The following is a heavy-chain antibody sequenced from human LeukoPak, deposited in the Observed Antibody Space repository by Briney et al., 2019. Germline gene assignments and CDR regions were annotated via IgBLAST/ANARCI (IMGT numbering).Heavy chain of an antibody. D-gene: IGHD6-19*01. CDR2: IYPGDSDT. Sequence: GESLQISCKGSGYSFTSYWIGWVRQMPGKGLEWMGIIYPGDSDTRYSPSFQGQVTISADKSISTAYLQWSSLKASDTAMYYCATIPVARYNWFDPWGQGTLVTVSS. V-gene: IGHV5-51*01. CDR3: ATIPVARYNWFDP. J-gene: IGHJ5*02. CDR1: GYSFTSYW.